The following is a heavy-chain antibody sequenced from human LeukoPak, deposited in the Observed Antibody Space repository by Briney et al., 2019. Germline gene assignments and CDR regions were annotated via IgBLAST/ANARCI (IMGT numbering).Heavy chain of an antibody. CDR3: ARQSGSRYYYYGLDV. V-gene: IGHV4-59*08. D-gene: IGHD3-10*01. Sequence: SETLSLTCTVSGGSISSYYWSWIRQPPGKGLEWIGYIYYSGSTNYNSSLKSRVTISVGTSKNQFSLKLTSVTAADTAVYYCARQSGSRYYYYGLDVWGQGTTVTVSS. CDR1: GGSISSYY. J-gene: IGHJ6*02. CDR2: IYYSGST.